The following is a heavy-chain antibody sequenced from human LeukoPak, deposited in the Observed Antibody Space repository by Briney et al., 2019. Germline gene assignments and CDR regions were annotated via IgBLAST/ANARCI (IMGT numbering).Heavy chain of an antibody. CDR1: GFTLYDYA. CDR3: AKDDRWLQFCC. D-gene: IGHD5-24*01. J-gene: IGHJ4*02. V-gene: IGHV3-23*01. CDR2: IIPSGHTT. Sequence: GGSLRLSCAASGFTLYDYAMHGFLKAPGKGLEWVSGIIPSGHTTYYADSVRGRFTISRDNSRNTVYLQMNSLRAEDTAVYYCAKDDRWLQFCCWGQGTLVTVSA.